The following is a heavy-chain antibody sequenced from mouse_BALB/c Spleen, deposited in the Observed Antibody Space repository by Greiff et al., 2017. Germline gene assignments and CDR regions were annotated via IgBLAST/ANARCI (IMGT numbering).Heavy chain of an antibody. CDR1: GYTFTSYV. D-gene: IGHD2-1*01. Sequence: EVQLQESGPELVKPGASVKMSCKASGYTFTSYVMHWVKQKPGQGLEWIGYINPYNDGTKYNEKFKGKATLTSDKSSSTAYMELSSLISEDSAVYYCASPPYGNYPAWFAYWGQGTLVTVSA. V-gene: IGHV1-14*01. J-gene: IGHJ3*01. CDR3: ASPPYGNYPAWFAY. CDR2: INPYNDGT.